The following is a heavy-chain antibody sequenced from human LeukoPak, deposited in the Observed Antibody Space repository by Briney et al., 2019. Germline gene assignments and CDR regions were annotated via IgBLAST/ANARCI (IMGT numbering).Heavy chain of an antibody. CDR2: IYYSGST. CDR3: ASGLPDIVVVPAAISSDY. J-gene: IGHJ4*02. V-gene: IGHV4-39*01. D-gene: IGHD2-2*01. Sequence: SETLSLTCTVSGGSISSSSYYWGWIRQPPGKGLECIGSIYYSGSTYYNPSLKSRVTISVDTSKNQFSLKLSSVTAADTAVYYCASGLPDIVVVPAAISSDYWGQGTLVTVSS. CDR1: GGSISSSSYY.